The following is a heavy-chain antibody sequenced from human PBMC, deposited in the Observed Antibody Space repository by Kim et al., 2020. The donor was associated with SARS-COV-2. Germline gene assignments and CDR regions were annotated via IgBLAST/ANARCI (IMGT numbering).Heavy chain of an antibody. V-gene: IGHV3-30*18. D-gene: IGHD3-22*01. CDR2: ISYDGSNK. CDR1: GFTFSSYG. CDR3: AKDGPPYYYDSSGYQTPPDY. Sequence: GGSLRLSCAASGFTFSSYGMHWVRQAPGKGLEWVEVISYDGSNKYYADSVKGRFTISRDNSKNTLYLQMNSLRAEDTAVYYCAKDGPPYYYDSSGYQTPPDYWGQGTLVTVSS. J-gene: IGHJ4*02.